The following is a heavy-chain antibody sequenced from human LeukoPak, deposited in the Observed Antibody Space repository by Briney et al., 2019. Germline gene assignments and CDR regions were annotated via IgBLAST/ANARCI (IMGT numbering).Heavy chain of an antibody. CDR2: IYYSGST. J-gene: IGHJ1*01. Sequence: PSETLSLTCTVSGGSISSYYWSWIRQPPGKGLEWIGYIYYSGSTNYNPSLKSRVTISVDTSKNQFSLKLSSVTAADTAVYYCASEAVAGPEYFQHWGQGTLVTVSS. CDR1: GGSISSYY. D-gene: IGHD6-19*01. CDR3: ASEAVAGPEYFQH. V-gene: IGHV4-59*12.